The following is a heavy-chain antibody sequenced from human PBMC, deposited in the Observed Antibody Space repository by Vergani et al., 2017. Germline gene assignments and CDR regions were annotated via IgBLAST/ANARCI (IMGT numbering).Heavy chain of an antibody. CDR1: GDSISNGGFS. J-gene: IGHJ6*03. CDR3: ARASLRALVGYYYYMDV. Sequence: QLQLQESGSGLVKPSQTLSLTCAVSGDSISNGGFSWNWIRQPPGKGPEWIGYIFPSGNSDYNPSLKNRVSISLDKSKNQFSLWVNSVTAADTAVYFCARASLRALVGYYYYMDVWGKGKTVVVSS. D-gene: IGHD3-16*02. V-gene: IGHV4-30-2*01. CDR2: IFPSGNS.